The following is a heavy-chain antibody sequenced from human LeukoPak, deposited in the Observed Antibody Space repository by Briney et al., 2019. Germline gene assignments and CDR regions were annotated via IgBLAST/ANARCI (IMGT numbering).Heavy chain of an antibody. V-gene: IGHV4-4*09. Sequence: SETLSLTCTVSGGSISSYYWSWIRQPPGKGLEWIGYIYTSGSTNYNPSLKSRVTISVDTSKNQFSLKLSSVTAADTAVYYCARSVTMVRGRSTYYYYYMDVWGKGTTVTVSS. CDR2: IYTSGST. J-gene: IGHJ6*03. D-gene: IGHD3-10*01. CDR1: GGSISSYY. CDR3: ARSVTMVRGRSTYYYYYMDV.